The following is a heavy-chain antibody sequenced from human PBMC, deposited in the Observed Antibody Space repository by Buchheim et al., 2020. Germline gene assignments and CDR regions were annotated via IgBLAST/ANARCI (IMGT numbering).Heavy chain of an antibody. CDR1: GFTFTTYW. Sequence: EVQLVESGGGLVQPGGSLRLSCGASGFTFTTYWMSWVRQAPGKGLEWLANIKQDGSGKYYVDSVKGRFTISRDNAKNSLYLQMNSLRAGDTAVYYCARRRGDHTHYYFDYWGQGTL. D-gene: IGHD5-24*01. CDR2: IKQDGSGK. V-gene: IGHV3-7*01. J-gene: IGHJ4*02. CDR3: ARRRGDHTHYYFDY.